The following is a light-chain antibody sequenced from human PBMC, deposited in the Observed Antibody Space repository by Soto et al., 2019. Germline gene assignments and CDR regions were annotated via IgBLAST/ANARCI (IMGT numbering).Light chain of an antibody. Sequence: QSALTQPASVSGSPGQSITISCTGTSSDVGAYNFVSWYQQFPGKAPKLMIYDVSKRPSGVPDRFSGSKSGNTASLTISGLQAEDEADYYCCSYAGSYTFVVFGGGTKLTVL. CDR3: CSYAGSYTFVV. V-gene: IGLV2-11*01. CDR2: DVS. J-gene: IGLJ2*01. CDR1: SSDVGAYNF.